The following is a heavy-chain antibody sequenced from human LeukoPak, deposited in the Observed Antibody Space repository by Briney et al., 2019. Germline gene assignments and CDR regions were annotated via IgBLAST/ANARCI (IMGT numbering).Heavy chain of an antibody. V-gene: IGHV3-9*01. D-gene: IGHD2-2*01. CDR1: GFTFDDYA. CDR2: ISWNSGSI. CDR3: AKDFTSLYCSSTSCYEFGGMDV. Sequence: PGGSLRLSCAASGFTFDDYAMHWVRQAPGKGLEWVSGISWNSGSIGYADSVKGRFTISRDNAKNSLYLQMNSLGAEDTALYYCAKDFTSLYCSSTSCYEFGGMDVWGQGTTVTVSS. J-gene: IGHJ6*02.